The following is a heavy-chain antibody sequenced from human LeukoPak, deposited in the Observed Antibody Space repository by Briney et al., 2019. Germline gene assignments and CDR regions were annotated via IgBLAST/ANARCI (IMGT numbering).Heavy chain of an antibody. CDR3: VKDLGRARGALDV. Sequence: GNSLRLSCTAPGFTFRAYAMHWVRQAPGKGLEWVALISNDGNKKYYADSVKGRFTISRDTSKSSLDLQVNSLRVEDTAVYYCVKDLGRARGALDVWGQGTTGTVFS. CDR1: GFTFRAYA. CDR2: ISNDGNKK. V-gene: IGHV3-30*18. J-gene: IGHJ3*01.